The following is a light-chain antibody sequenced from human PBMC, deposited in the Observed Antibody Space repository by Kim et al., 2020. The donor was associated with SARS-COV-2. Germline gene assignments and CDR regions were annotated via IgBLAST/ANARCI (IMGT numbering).Light chain of an antibody. CDR1: RRDVGGYNY. CDR2: DVS. Sequence: GQSVTGSCTGTRRDVGGYNYVSWYQQHPGKAPKLMIYDVSKRPSGVPDRFSGSKSGNTASLTISGLQGEDEADYYCCSYAGSYTEVFGGGTQLTVL. J-gene: IGLJ2*01. CDR3: CSYAGSYTEV. V-gene: IGLV2-11*01.